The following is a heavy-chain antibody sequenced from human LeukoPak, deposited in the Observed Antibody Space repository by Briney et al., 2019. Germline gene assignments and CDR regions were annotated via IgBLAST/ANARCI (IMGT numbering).Heavy chain of an antibody. J-gene: IGHJ3*02. CDR1: GGTFSSYA. Sequence: SVTVSCKASGGTFSSYAISWVRQAPGQGLEWMGGIIPIFGTANYAQKFQGRVTITADESTSTAYMELSSLRSEDTAVYYCARPITMVRGVIMWDSSSYAFDIWGQGTMVTVSS. D-gene: IGHD3-10*01. CDR3: ARPITMVRGVIMWDSSSYAFDI. V-gene: IGHV1-69*13. CDR2: IIPIFGTA.